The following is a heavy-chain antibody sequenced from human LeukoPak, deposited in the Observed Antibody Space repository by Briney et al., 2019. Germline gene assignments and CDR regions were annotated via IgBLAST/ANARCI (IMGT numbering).Heavy chain of an antibody. D-gene: IGHD2-2*01. Sequence: SVKVSCKASGGTFSSYAISWVRQAPGQGLEWMGGIIPIFGTANYAQKFQGRVTITTDESTSTAYMELSSLRSEDTAVYYCARGKPYCSSTSCYFDYWGQGTLVTVSS. V-gene: IGHV1-69*05. CDR1: GGTFSSYA. CDR3: ARGKPYCSSTSCYFDY. CDR2: IIPIFGTA. J-gene: IGHJ4*02.